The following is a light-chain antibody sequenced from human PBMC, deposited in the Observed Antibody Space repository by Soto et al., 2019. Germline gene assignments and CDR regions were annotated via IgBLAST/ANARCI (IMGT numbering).Light chain of an antibody. V-gene: IGKV3-11*01. CDR2: QTS. CDR1: QYINTR. Sequence: EIVLTQSPGTLSSFPGYIVTLSCSASQYINTRLAWYQHRPGQAPRLLIYQTSIRAAGIPARFSASGSGTDFTLTISDVQPEDFALYYCHQRQSWPRTFGQGTKVDIK. CDR3: HQRQSWPRT. J-gene: IGKJ1*01.